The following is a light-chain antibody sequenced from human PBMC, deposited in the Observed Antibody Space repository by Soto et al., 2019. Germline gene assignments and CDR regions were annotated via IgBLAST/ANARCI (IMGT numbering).Light chain of an antibody. CDR2: EVV. V-gene: IGLV2-8*01. CDR1: KNDIGVYDF. Sequence: QSALTQPPSASGSPGQSVTISCTGTKNDIGVYDFVSWYQHHPGKAPRLIIYEVVQRPSGVPDRFSGSKSGNTASLTISGLQPEDEADYYCLSYTSANTLVFGGGTKVTVL. J-gene: IGLJ2*01. CDR3: LSYTSANTLV.